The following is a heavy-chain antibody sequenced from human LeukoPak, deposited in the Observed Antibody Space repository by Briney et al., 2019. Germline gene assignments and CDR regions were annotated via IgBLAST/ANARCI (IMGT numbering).Heavy chain of an antibody. V-gene: IGHV4-59*08. CDR2: IYYSGST. Sequence: SETLSLTCNVSGGSINSYYWSWIRQPPGKGLEWIGYIYYSGSTSYDPSLNSRVTISVDTSKSQFSLKLTSMTAADTAVYYCARHSSYGHFDYWGQGTLVTVSS. CDR1: GGSINSYY. D-gene: IGHD3-10*01. J-gene: IGHJ4*02. CDR3: ARHSSYGHFDY.